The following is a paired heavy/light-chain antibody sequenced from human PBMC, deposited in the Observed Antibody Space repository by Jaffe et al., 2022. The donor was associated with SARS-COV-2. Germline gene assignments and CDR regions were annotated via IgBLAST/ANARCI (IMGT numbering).Heavy chain of an antibody. D-gene: IGHD1-1*01. CDR3: TRSTILWGTTWYFFDY. CDR2: ISSDYTTI. CDR1: GFPFISHS. J-gene: IGHJ4*02. V-gene: IGHV3-48*02. Sequence: EVEVVESGGGLVQPGGSLRLSCTVSGFPFISHSMNWVRQTPGKGLEWISYISSDYTTIHYADSVKGRFTISRDNAKNSLYLQMNSLRDDDTAVYYCTRSTILWGTTWYFFDYWGQGTLVTVSS.
Light chain of an antibody. CDR3: QQCYSTPPT. CDR2: AAS. CDR1: QSISRY. Sequence: DIQMTQSPSSLSASVGDSVTITCRASQSISRYLNWYQQKPGRAPKLLIYAASSLQSAVPSRFSGSGSATDFTLTITSLQPEDFATYYCQQCYSTPPTFGQGTRLEMK. J-gene: IGKJ5*01. V-gene: IGKV1-39*01.